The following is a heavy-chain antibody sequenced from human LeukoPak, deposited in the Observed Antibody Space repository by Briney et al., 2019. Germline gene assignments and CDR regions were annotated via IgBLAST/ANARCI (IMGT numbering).Heavy chain of an antibody. D-gene: IGHD5-24*01. CDR2: IYYSGNT. Sequence: SETPSLTCTVSGGSISNSNSYWGWVRQPPGKGLEWIGTIYYSGNTYYTPSLKSRVTISVDTSKNQFSLRLTSVTAADTAVYFCMRHEEEDGYNAKPFDFWGQGILVTVSS. V-gene: IGHV4-39*01. CDR1: GGSISNSNSY. J-gene: IGHJ4*02. CDR3: MRHEEEDGYNAKPFDF.